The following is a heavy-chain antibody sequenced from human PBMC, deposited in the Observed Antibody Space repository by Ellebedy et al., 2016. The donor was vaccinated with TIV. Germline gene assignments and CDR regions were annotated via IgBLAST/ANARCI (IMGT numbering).Heavy chain of an antibody. CDR2: ISGSGGST. V-gene: IGHV3-23*01. CDR3: AKRTGGSYVDY. D-gene: IGHD1-26*01. J-gene: IGHJ4*02. CDR1: GFTFSSYA. Sequence: GGSLRLXXAASGFTFSSYAMSWVRQAPGKGLEWVSAISGSGGSTYYADSVKGRFTISRDNSKNTLYLQMNSLRAEDTAVYYCAKRTGGSYVDYWGQGTLVTVSS.